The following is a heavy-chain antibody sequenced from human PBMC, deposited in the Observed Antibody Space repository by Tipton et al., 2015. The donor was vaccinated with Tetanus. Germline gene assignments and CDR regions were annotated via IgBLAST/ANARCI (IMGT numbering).Heavy chain of an antibody. V-gene: IGHV4-59*01. D-gene: IGHD3-3*01. CDR1: SGSISSYY. J-gene: IGHJ4*02. Sequence: TLSLTCTVSSGSISSYYWSWIRQPPGKGLEWIGYIYYSGSTNYNPSLKSRVTISVDTSKNQFSLKLSSVTAADTAVYYCARDGSEDDFWSGYFSGWGQGTLVTVSS. CDR2: IYYSGST. CDR3: ARDGSEDDFWSGYFSG.